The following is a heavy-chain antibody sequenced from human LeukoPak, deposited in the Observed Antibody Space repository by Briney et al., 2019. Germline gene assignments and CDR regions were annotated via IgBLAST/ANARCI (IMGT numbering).Heavy chain of an antibody. D-gene: IGHD3-10*01. J-gene: IGHJ6*03. V-gene: IGHV3-7*01. Sequence: PGGSLRLSCAASGFTFSSYWMRWVRQAPGKGLEWVANIKQDGSEKYYADSVKGRFTISRDNSKNTLYLQMNSLRAEDTAVYYCALFYYGSGSNNYYYYYMDVWGKGTTVTVSS. CDR3: ALFYYGSGSNNYYYYYMDV. CDR1: GFTFSSYW. CDR2: IKQDGSEK.